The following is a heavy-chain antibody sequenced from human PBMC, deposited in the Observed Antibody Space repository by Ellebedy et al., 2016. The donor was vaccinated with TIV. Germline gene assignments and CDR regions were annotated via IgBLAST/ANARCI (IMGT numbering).Heavy chain of an antibody. CDR3: ARSSSGLFDP. CDR2: IYYSGST. Sequence: SETLSLTXTVSGGSISSGGYYWSWIRQHPGKGLEWIGYIYYSGSTYYNPSLKSRVTISVDTSKNQFSLKLSSVTAADTAVYYCARSSSGLFDPWGQGTLVTVSS. V-gene: IGHV4-31*03. CDR1: GGSISSGGYY. J-gene: IGHJ5*02. D-gene: IGHD6-19*01.